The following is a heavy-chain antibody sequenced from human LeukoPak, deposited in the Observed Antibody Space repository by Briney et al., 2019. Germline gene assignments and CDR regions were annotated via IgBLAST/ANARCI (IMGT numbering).Heavy chain of an antibody. CDR2: MNPNSGNT. V-gene: IGHV1-8*02. CDR3: ARGRGGSSSANYYYGIDV. CDR1: GYTFTSYG. J-gene: IGHJ6*02. D-gene: IGHD6-13*01. Sequence: GASVKVSCKASGYTFTSYGISWVRQAPGQGLEWMGWMNPNSGNTGYAQKFQGRVTMTRNTSISTAYMELSSLRSEDTAVYYCARGRGGSSSANYYYGIDVWGQGTTVTVSS.